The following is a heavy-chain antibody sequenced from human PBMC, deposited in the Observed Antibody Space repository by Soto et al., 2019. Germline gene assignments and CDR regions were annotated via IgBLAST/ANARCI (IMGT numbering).Heavy chain of an antibody. Sequence: PGGSLRLSCAASGFTFSSDWMHWVRQAPGKGLVWVSRINTDGSGTTYADSVKGRFTISRDNAKNMVYLQMNSLRAEDTAVYFCAKDRGVVYYYAMDVWGQGTTVTVSS. CDR3: AKDRGVVYYYAMDV. J-gene: IGHJ6*02. D-gene: IGHD3-10*01. V-gene: IGHV3-74*01. CDR1: GFTFSSDW. CDR2: INTDGSGT.